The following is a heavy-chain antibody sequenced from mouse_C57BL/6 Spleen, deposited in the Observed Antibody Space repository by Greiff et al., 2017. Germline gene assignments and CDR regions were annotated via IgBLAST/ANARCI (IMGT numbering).Heavy chain of an antibody. CDR3: ARPGSSPYYFDY. V-gene: IGHV1-52*01. CDR2: IDPSDSET. CDR1: GYTFTSYW. J-gene: IGHJ2*01. Sequence: QVQLQQPGAELVRPGSSVKLSCKASGYTFTSYWMHWVKQRPIQGLEWIGNIDPSDSETHYNQKFKDKATLTVDKSSRTAYMQLSSLTSEDSAVYYCARPGSSPYYFDYWGQGTTLTVSS. D-gene: IGHD1-1*01.